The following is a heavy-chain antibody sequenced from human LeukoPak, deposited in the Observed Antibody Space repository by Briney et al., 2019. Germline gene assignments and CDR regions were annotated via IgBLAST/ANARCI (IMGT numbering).Heavy chain of an antibody. CDR1: GFDVSSHH. V-gene: IGHV3-23*01. CDR2: ISGSGDST. Sequence: GVLRLSCAASGFDVSSHHMVWVRQAPGKGLEWVSGISGSGDSTYYADSVKGRFTISRDNSKNTLYLQMNSLRVEDTAAYYCAKVRAPSGWFNSDYWGQGTLVTVSS. CDR3: AKVRAPSGWFNSDY. D-gene: IGHD6-19*01. J-gene: IGHJ4*02.